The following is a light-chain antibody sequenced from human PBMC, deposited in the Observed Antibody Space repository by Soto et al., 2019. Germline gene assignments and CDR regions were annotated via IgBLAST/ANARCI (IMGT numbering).Light chain of an antibody. Sequence: DIQMTQSPSTLSASVGDRVTITCRASQSISSWLAWYQQKPGKAPKVLISKASSLESGVPSRFSGSGSGTEFPLTISSLPPDDFATYYCQQYNSYSGTFGQGTKVEIK. CDR3: QQYNSYSGT. CDR2: KAS. J-gene: IGKJ1*01. V-gene: IGKV1-5*03. CDR1: QSISSW.